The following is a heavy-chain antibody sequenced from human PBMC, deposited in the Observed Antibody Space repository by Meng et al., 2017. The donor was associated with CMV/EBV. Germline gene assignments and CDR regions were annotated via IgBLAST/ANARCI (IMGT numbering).Heavy chain of an antibody. CDR2: INHSGST. CDR3: ARGGIAAAGPFDY. V-gene: IGHV4-34*01. Sequence: QVQLQQWGAGLLKPSEALSLTGAVYGGSFSGYYWSWIRQPPGKGLEWIGEINHSGSTNYNPSLKSRVTISVDTSKNQFSLKLSSVTAADTAVYYCARGGIAAAGPFDYWGQGTLVTVSS. D-gene: IGHD6-13*01. CDR1: GGSFSGYY. J-gene: IGHJ4*02.